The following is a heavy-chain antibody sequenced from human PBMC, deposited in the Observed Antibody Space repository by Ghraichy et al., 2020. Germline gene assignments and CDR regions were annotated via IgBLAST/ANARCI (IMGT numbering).Heavy chain of an antibody. V-gene: IGHV1-2*06. Sequence: ASVKVSCKASGYTFTGYYMHWVRQAPGQGLEWMGRINPNSGGTNYAQKFQGRVTMTRDTSISTAYMELSRLRSDDTAVYYCARDESGSYYRSGTAYWGQGTLVTVSS. D-gene: IGHD1-26*01. CDR2: INPNSGGT. CDR1: GYTFTGYY. CDR3: ARDESGSYYRSGTAY. J-gene: IGHJ4*02.